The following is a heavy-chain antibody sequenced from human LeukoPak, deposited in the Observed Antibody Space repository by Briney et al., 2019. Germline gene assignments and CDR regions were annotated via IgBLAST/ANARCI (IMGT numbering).Heavy chain of an antibody. CDR3: ARICPPYSGYEYYYYGMDV. J-gene: IGHJ6*02. D-gene: IGHD5-12*01. V-gene: IGHV4-39*01. CDR2: IYYSGST. CDR1: GGSISSSSYY. Sequence: PSETLSLTCTVSGGSISSSSYYWGWIRQPPGKGLEWIGSIYYSGSTYYNPSLKSRVTISVDTSKNQFSLKLGSVTAADTAVYYCARICPPYSGYEYYYYGMDVWGQGTTVTVSS.